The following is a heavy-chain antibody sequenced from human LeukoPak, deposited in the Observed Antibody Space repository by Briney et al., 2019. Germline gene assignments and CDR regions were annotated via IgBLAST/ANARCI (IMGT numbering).Heavy chain of an antibody. Sequence: GGSLRLSCAASGFSFRTFWMHSLRQVPGKGLVLVSRINGDGSTTTYADYVKGRFTISRDNDRNTLYLQMNSLRAEDTDVCYCVSDSGGRSGGDSWGQGTLVTVSS. V-gene: IGHV3-74*01. CDR1: GFSFRTFW. CDR2: INGDGSTT. J-gene: IGHJ4*02. D-gene: IGHD3-10*01. CDR3: VSDSGGRSGGDS.